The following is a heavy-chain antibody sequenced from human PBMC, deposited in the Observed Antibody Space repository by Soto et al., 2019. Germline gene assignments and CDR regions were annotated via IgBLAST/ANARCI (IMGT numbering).Heavy chain of an antibody. D-gene: IGHD3-9*01. J-gene: IGHJ6*02. V-gene: IGHV4-30-2*01. CDR1: GGSISSGGYS. CDR2: IYHSGST. CDR3: ARDYRDILTGYRGGMDV. Sequence: SETLSLTCAVSGGSISSGGYSWSWIRQPPGKGLEWIGYIYHSGSTYYNPSLKSRVTISVDRSKNQFSLKLSSVTAADTAVYYCARDYRDILTGYRGGMDVCGQGPTVTVSS.